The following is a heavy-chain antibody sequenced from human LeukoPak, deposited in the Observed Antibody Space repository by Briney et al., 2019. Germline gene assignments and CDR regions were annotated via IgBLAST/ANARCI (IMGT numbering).Heavy chain of an antibody. CDR3: ARDEGDPWYFDY. J-gene: IGHJ4*02. CDR1: GFTFSTYA. CDR2: IPYDGSNK. V-gene: IGHV3-30*14. Sequence: GRSLRLSCAASGFTFSTYAMHWVRQAPGKGLEWVAVIPYDGSNKYYADSVKGRFTISRENSKNTLYLQMNSLRAEDTAVYYCARDEGDPWYFDYWGQGTLVTVSS.